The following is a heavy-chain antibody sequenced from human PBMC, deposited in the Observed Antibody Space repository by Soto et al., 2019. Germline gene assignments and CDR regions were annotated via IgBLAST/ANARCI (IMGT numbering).Heavy chain of an antibody. CDR1: GFSFSTYE. Sequence: GGSLRLSCAASGFSFSTYEMNWVRQAPGKGLEWVSYISSSGDTTYYADSVKGRFTISRDNAKNSLYLQMSSLRAEDTAVYFCARDSPMDVWGQGTTVTVSS. J-gene: IGHJ6*02. V-gene: IGHV3-48*03. CDR2: ISSSGDTT. CDR3: ARDSPMDV.